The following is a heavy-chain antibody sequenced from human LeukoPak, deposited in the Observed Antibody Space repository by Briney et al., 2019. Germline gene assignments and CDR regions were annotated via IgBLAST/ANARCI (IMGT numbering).Heavy chain of an antibody. CDR3: AKDRGYYYDNSGYYDAFDI. Sequence: GGSLRLSCAASGFTFSSYAMSWVRQAPGKGLEWVSAISGSGGSTYYADSVKGRFTISRDNSKNTLYLQMNSLRAEDTAVYYCAKDRGYYYDNSGYYDAFDIWGQGTMVTVSS. D-gene: IGHD3-22*01. V-gene: IGHV3-23*01. J-gene: IGHJ3*02. CDR1: GFTFSSYA. CDR2: ISGSGGST.